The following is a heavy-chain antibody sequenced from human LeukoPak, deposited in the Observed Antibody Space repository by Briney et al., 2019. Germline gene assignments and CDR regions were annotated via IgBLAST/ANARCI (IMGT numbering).Heavy chain of an antibody. J-gene: IGHJ4*02. CDR3: ARGSSSFDY. D-gene: IGHD6-13*01. CDR1: GGTFSSYA. V-gene: IGHV1-69*04. CDR2: INPILGIA. Sequence: ASVKVSCKASGGTFSSYAISWVRQAPGQGLEWMGRINPILGIANYAQKFQGRVTITADKSTSTAYMELSSLRSEDTAVYYCARGSSSFDYWGQGTLVTVSS.